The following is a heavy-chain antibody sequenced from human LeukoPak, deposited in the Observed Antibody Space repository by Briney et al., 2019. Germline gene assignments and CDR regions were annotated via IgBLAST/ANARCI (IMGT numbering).Heavy chain of an antibody. V-gene: IGHV4-61*02. CDR1: GDSISSGDYY. D-gene: IGHD3-22*01. J-gene: IGHJ5*02. CDR3: ARDRYNYDSSGSRWFDP. Sequence: KTSETLSLTCTVSGDSISSGDYYWSWIRQPAGKGLEWIGRISSSGSTNYNPSLKSRVTISVDTSKNQFSLKLRSVTAADTAVYYCARDRYNYDSSGSRWFDPWGQGTLVTVSS. CDR2: ISSSGST.